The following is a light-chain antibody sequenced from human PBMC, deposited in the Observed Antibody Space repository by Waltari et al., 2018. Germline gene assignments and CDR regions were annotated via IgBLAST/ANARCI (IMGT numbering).Light chain of an antibody. Sequence: EVVLTQSPATLSLSPGGRAPLPCRASQYINTYLAWYQQKPGEAPRLLIYDASSRAAGIPARFSGSGSGTDFTLTISSLEPEDFAVYYCQQRSNWPPPTFGGGTKVDI. CDR2: DAS. V-gene: IGKV3-11*01. CDR1: QYINTY. CDR3: QQRSNWPPPT. J-gene: IGKJ4*01.